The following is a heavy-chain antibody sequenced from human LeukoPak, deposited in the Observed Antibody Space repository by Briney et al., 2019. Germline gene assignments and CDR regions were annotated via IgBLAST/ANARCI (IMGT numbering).Heavy chain of an antibody. CDR2: IDSDGSGT. D-gene: IGHD3-22*01. CDR1: GYTFSSFW. Sequence: GGSLRLSCAASGYTFSSFWIHWVRQAPGKGLEWVARIDSDGSGTRYADSVKGRFTISRDNAKNTLYLQMNSLRAEDTAVYYCARVLSADSPGFQHWGQGTLVTVSS. V-gene: IGHV3-74*01. J-gene: IGHJ1*01. CDR3: ARVLSADSPGFQH.